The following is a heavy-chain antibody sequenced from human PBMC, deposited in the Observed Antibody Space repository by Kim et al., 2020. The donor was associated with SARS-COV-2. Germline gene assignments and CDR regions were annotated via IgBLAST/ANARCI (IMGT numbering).Heavy chain of an antibody. Sequence: SETLSLTCTVSGGSISSYYWSWIRQPPGKGLEWIGYIYYSGSTNYNPSLKSRVTISVDTSKNQFSLKLSSVTAADTAVYYCARESGAMVRGVIINHDAFDIWGQGTMVTVSS. J-gene: IGHJ3*02. CDR1: GGSISSYY. D-gene: IGHD3-10*01. CDR3: ARESGAMVRGVIINHDAFDI. CDR2: IYYSGST. V-gene: IGHV4-59*01.